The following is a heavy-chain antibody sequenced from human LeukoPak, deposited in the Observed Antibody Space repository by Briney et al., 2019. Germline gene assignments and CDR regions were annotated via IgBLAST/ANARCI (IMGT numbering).Heavy chain of an antibody. Sequence: SETLSLTCTVSGAAISTYFWSWIRQSPGKGLEWIGYIYSSGSTKYSPSLKSRVTISVDASKNQFALTLRSLTAADTAVYYCARDFWSGSVGFDPWGQGTLATVSS. CDR1: GAAISTYF. D-gene: IGHD3-3*01. CDR3: ARDFWSGSVGFDP. J-gene: IGHJ5*02. CDR2: IYSSGST. V-gene: IGHV4-59*01.